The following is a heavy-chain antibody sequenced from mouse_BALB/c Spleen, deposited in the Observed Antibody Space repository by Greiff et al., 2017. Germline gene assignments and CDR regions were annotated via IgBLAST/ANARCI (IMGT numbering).Heavy chain of an antibody. CDR1: GYSFTGYS. D-gene: IGHD2-5*01. J-gene: IGHJ4*01. V-gene: IGHV1S34*01. CDR2: ISCYNGAA. CDR3: ARLVTTEGYDMDY. Sequence: LVKTGASVKISCKASGYSFTGYSMHWVKQSHGKSLEWIGVISCYNGAASYNQKFKGKATFTVDTSSSTAYMQMNSLTSEDSAVYYCARLVTTEGYDMDYWGQGTSVTVSS.